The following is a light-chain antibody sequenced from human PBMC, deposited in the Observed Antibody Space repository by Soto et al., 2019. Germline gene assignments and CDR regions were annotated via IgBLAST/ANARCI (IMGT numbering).Light chain of an antibody. CDR2: SDI. J-gene: IGLJ3*02. Sequence: QSVLTQPPSVSGAPGQRVTISCTGSSSNIGAGYDVHWYQHLPGTAPKLLIYSDINRPSGVPDRFSGSKSGTSASLAITGLQAEDEADYYCATWDDSLSGWVFGGGTQLTVL. CDR3: ATWDDSLSGWV. V-gene: IGLV1-40*01. CDR1: SSNIGAGYD.